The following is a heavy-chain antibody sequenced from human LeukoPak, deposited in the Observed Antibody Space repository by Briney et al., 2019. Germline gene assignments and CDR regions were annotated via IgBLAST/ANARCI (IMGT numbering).Heavy chain of an antibody. CDR1: GYTFTGYY. Sequence: GASVKVSCKASGYTFTGYYMHWVRQAPGQGLEWMGWINPNSGGTNYAQKFQGRVTMTRDTSISTAYMELSRLRSDDTAVYYCARASEREPVRRIDYWGQGTLVTVSS. J-gene: IGHJ4*02. D-gene: IGHD1-1*01. CDR3: ARASEREPVRRIDY. V-gene: IGHV1-2*02. CDR2: INPNSGGT.